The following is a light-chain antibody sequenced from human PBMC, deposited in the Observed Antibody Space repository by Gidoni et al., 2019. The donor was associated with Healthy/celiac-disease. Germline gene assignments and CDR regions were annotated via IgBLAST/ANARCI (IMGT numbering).Light chain of an antibody. CDR3: SSYTSSSTPVV. Sequence: SALTQPATVSCSPGPSIPISCTGTSRDVGGYNYVSWYQHHPGKAPKLMIYDVSNRPSGVSNRFSGSKSGNTASLTISGLQAEDEADYYCSSYTSSSTPVVFGGGTKLTVL. CDR1: SRDVGGYNY. J-gene: IGLJ2*01. CDR2: DVS. V-gene: IGLV2-14*03.